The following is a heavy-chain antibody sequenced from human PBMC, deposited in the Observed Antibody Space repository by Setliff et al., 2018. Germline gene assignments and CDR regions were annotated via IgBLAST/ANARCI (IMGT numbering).Heavy chain of an antibody. V-gene: IGHV4-34*01. J-gene: IGHJ1*01. D-gene: IGHD3-10*01. CDR2: INHSGYT. Sequence: SETLSLTCTVYGASFSDYYWGWIRQPPGKGLEWIAEINHSGYTYYSPSLESRVAISVDTSKNQFSLKVNSVTAADTAVYYCARVDFTMLQGVLGHWGQGTLVTVSS. CDR3: ARVDFTMLQGVLGH. CDR1: GASFSDYY.